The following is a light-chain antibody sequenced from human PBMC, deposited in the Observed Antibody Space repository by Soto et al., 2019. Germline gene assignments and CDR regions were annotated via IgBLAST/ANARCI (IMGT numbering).Light chain of an antibody. CDR2: DAS. J-gene: IGKJ2*01. Sequence: EIVLTQSPATLSLSPGERATLSCRASQSVSSYLAWYQQKPGQAPRLLIYDASNRATGIPARFSGSGSGTDFTLTISSLSHEDFAVYYWQQRSNWPYTFGQGTKLEIK. CDR3: QQRSNWPYT. CDR1: QSVSSY. V-gene: IGKV3-11*01.